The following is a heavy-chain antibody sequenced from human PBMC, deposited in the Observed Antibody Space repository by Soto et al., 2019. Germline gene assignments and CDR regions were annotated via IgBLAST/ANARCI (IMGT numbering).Heavy chain of an antibody. CDR3: SRVRQGCSANNCYFDP. CDR2: VHISGHS. J-gene: IGHJ5*01. CDR1: GGSVRAPDW. Sequence: SETLSLTCTLSGGSVRAPDWWNWVRQSPDKGLEWIAEVHISGHSNYNPSLRSRASVSIDSSKNQFYLNLNSVTAADTAIYYSSRVRQGCSANNCYFDPWGQGTQVTVSS. D-gene: IGHD1-1*01. V-gene: IGHV4-4*02.